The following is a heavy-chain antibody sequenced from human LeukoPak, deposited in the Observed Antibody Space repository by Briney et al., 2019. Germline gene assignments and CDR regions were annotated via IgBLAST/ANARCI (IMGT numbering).Heavy chain of an antibody. J-gene: IGHJ4*02. CDR2: IIPILGIA. CDR1: GGTFSSYA. D-gene: IGHD6-19*01. Sequence: SVKVSCKASGGTFSSYAISWVRQAPGRGLEWMGRIIPILGIANYAQKFQGRVTITADKSTSTAYMELSSLRSEDTAVYYCARDTTPAYSSGWYSSYYWGQGTLVTVSS. CDR3: ARDTTPAYSSGWYSSYY. V-gene: IGHV1-69*04.